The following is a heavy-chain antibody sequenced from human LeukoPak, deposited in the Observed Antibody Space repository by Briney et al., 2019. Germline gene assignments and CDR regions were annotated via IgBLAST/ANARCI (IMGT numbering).Heavy chain of an antibody. CDR3: AREGIAAAGQAFGCMDV. D-gene: IGHD6-13*01. CDR2: ISSSGGTI. J-gene: IGHJ6*03. V-gene: IGHV3-11*04. Sequence: GGSLRLSCAASGFTFSDYYMSWIRQAPGKGLEWVSYISSSGGTIYYADSVKGRFTISRDNAKNSLYLQMNSLRAEDTAVYYCAREGIAAAGQAFGCMDVWGKGTTVTVSS. CDR1: GFTFSDYY.